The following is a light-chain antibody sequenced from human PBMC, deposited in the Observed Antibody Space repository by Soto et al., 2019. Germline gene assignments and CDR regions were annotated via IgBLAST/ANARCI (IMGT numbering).Light chain of an antibody. J-gene: IGKJ4*01. CDR1: QSVGNNY. CDR3: QQYASSPPT. Sequence: EIVLTQSPGTLSLSPGERATVSCGASQSVGNNYLAWYQQKVGQAPRLLIHAASSRATGIPDRFSGSGSGTDFTLTINRLAPEDFAVYYCQQYASSPPTFGGGTKVEIK. CDR2: AAS. V-gene: IGKV3-20*01.